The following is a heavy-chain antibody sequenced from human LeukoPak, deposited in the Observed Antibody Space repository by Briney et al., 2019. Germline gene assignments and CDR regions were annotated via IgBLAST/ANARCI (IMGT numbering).Heavy chain of an antibody. CDR3: AKGARYCSGGSCYHNVVSDI. Sequence: GGSLRLSCAASGFTFSTYGMNWVRQAPGKALEWVSSISGSAGSTYYADSVKGRFTISRDNSNSTLYLQMNCLRAEDTALYYCAKGARYCSGGSCYHNVVSDIWGQGTMVTVSS. D-gene: IGHD2-15*01. V-gene: IGHV3-23*01. J-gene: IGHJ3*02. CDR2: ISGSAGST. CDR1: GFTFSTYG.